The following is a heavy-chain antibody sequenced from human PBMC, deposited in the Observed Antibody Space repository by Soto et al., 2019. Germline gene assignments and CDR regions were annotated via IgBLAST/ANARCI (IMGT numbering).Heavy chain of an antibody. CDR3: ARDPGDYDSSGYTYYYYYGMDV. D-gene: IGHD3-22*01. CDR1: GFTFSSYA. CDR2: ISYDGSNK. J-gene: IGHJ6*02. V-gene: IGHV3-30-3*01. Sequence: PGGSLRLSCAASGFTFSSYAMHWVRQAPGKGLEWVAVISYDGSNKYYADSVKGRFTISRDNSKNTLYLQMNSLRAEDTAVYYCARDPGDYDSSGYTYYYYYGMDVWGQGTTVTVSS.